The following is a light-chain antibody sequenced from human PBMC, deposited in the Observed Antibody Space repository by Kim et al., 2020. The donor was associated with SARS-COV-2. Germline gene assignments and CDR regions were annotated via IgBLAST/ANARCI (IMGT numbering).Light chain of an antibody. V-gene: IGKV3-20*01. CDR1: QSGSGAY. CDR2: GTS. Sequence: LSPGEAATLSCRASQSGSGAYLAWYQQKPGQAPRLVIYGTSSRATGIPVRFSGSGSGTDVTLTISRLEPEDFALYYCQQYGNSRYTFGPGTKLEIK. CDR3: QQYGNSRYT. J-gene: IGKJ2*01.